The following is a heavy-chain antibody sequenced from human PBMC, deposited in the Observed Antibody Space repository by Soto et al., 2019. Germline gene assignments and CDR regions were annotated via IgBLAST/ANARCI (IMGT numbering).Heavy chain of an antibody. V-gene: IGHV4-59*08. CDR3: ARHGNLHYYGSGRDYYYYYMDV. CDR2: IYYSGST. Sequence: SETLSLTCTVSGGSISSYYWSWIRQPPGKGLEWIGYIYYSGSTNYNPSLKSRVTISVDTSKNQFSLKLSSVTAADTAVYYCARHGNLHYYGSGRDYYYYYMDVWGKGTTVTVSS. J-gene: IGHJ6*03. D-gene: IGHD3-10*01. CDR1: GGSISSYY.